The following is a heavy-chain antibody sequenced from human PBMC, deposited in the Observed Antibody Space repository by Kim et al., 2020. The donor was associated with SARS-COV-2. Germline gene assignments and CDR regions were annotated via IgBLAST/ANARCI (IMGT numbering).Heavy chain of an antibody. D-gene: IGHD4-17*01. J-gene: IGHJ4*02. V-gene: IGHV3-23*01. CDR3: AKNKSPVTTYFIDH. Sequence: ADSVTGRFTISRNTSKNTLNLQMNSLRAEDTAVYYCAKNKSPVTTYFIDHWGQGTLVTVAS.